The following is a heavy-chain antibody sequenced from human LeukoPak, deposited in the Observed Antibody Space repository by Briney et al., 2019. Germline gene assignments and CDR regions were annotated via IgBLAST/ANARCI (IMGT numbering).Heavy chain of an antibody. D-gene: IGHD2-15*01. CDR1: GGTFSSYA. J-gene: IGHJ4*02. Sequence: PWASVKVSCKASGGTFSSYAISWVRQAPGQGLEWMGGIIPIFGTANYAQKFQGRVTITADESTSTAYMELSSLRSEDTAVHYCASRYCSGGSCYLTFDYWGQGTLVTVSS. CDR3: ASRYCSGGSCYLTFDY. CDR2: IIPIFGTA. V-gene: IGHV1-69*13.